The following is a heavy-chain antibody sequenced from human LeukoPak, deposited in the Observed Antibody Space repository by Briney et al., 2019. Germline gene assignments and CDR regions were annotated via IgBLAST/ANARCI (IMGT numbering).Heavy chain of an antibody. Sequence: PSETLSLTCTVSGGSISSSSYYWGWIRQPPGKGLEWIGSIYYSGSTYYNPSLKSRVTISVDTSKNQFSLKLSSVTAADTAVYYCARDTVEAYYDFWSGYVPINWFDPWGQGTLVTVSS. CDR1: GGSISSSSYY. D-gene: IGHD3-3*01. CDR3: ARDTVEAYYDFWSGYVPINWFDP. J-gene: IGHJ5*02. CDR2: IYYSGST. V-gene: IGHV4-39*07.